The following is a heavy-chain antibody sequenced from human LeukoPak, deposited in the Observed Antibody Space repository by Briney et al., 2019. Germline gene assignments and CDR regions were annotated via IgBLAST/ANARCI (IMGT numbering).Heavy chain of an antibody. CDR1: GGSVNTYY. CDR3: ARGSFNILTGYDPRPDY. D-gene: IGHD3-9*01. Sequence: SETPSLTCTVSGGSVNTYYWSWIRQPPGKGLEWIGYVYKDGDTNSNPSLKSRVTILVDTSKNQFSLRLSSVTAADTAVYYCARGSFNILTGYDPRPDYWGQGTLVLVSS. J-gene: IGHJ4*02. V-gene: IGHV4-59*02. CDR2: VYKDGDT.